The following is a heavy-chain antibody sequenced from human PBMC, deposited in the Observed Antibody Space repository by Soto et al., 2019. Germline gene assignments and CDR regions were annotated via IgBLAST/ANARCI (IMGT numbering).Heavy chain of an antibody. CDR3: ARDSSLLDDFTYVASYYYYGMDV. Sequence: GGSLRLSCVGSGFIFSSYEMNWVRQAPGKGLEWLSYISASGSTIYYADSVKGRFTISRDNAKNSLYLQMNSLRAEDTALYYCARDSSLLDDFTYVASYYYYGMDVWGQGTTVTVSS. CDR2: ISASGSTI. CDR1: GFIFSSYE. J-gene: IGHJ6*02. D-gene: IGHD3-3*01. V-gene: IGHV3-48*03.